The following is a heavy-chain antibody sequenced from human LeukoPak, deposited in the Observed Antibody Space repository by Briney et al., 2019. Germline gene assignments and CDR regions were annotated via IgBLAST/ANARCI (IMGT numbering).Heavy chain of an antibody. Sequence: SETLSLTCTVSGGSISSYYWSWIRQPPGKGLEWIGYIYYSGSTNYNPSLKSRVTISVDTSKNQFSLKLSSVTAADTAVYYCARQFLGEHPYYFDYWGQGTLVTVSS. CDR3: ARQFLGEHPYYFDY. D-gene: IGHD3-10*01. CDR2: IYYSGST. V-gene: IGHV4-59*08. J-gene: IGHJ4*02. CDR1: GGSISSYY.